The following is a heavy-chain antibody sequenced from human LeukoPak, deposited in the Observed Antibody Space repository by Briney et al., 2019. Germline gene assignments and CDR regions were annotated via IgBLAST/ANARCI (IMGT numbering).Heavy chain of an antibody. CDR3: AKRVPYSSSSVYFDF. V-gene: IGHV3-23*01. D-gene: IGHD6-6*01. CDR2: ISDGGSDT. Sequence: PGGSLRLSCAASGFTFSSYGMNWVRQAPGKGLEWVSAISDGGSDTFYADSVRGRFATSRDNSKNTLFLQMNSLRAEDTAVYYCAKRVPYSSSSVYFDFWGQGTLVTVSS. CDR1: GFTFSSYG. J-gene: IGHJ4*02.